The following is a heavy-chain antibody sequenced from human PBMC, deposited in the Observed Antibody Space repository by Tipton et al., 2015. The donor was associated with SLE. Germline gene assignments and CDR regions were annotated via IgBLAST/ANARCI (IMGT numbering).Heavy chain of an antibody. CDR1: VGSISNTDYF. Sequence: LRLSCTVSVGSISNTDYFWGWFRQSPGKGLEWIGEINHSGSTNYNPSLKSRVTKSVDTSKKQFSVKLRSVTVADTAVYNCARGGVGGYDYFDYWGQGTLVTVSS. V-gene: IGHV4-39*07. CDR3: ARGGVGGYDYFDY. J-gene: IGHJ4*02. D-gene: IGHD5-12*01. CDR2: INHSGST.